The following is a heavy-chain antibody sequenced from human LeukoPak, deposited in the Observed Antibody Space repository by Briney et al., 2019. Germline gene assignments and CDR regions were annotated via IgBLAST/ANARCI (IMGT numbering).Heavy chain of an antibody. D-gene: IGHD6-19*01. J-gene: IGHJ3*02. Sequence: GGSLRLSCAASGFTISSYGMHWVRQAPGKGLEWVAVISYDGSNKQYAASVKGRFTISRDNSKNTLSLQMNSLRAEDTAVYYCAKAVYSSGWSAFDIWGQGTMVTVSS. CDR2: ISYDGSNK. V-gene: IGHV3-30*18. CDR1: GFTISSYG. CDR3: AKAVYSSGWSAFDI.